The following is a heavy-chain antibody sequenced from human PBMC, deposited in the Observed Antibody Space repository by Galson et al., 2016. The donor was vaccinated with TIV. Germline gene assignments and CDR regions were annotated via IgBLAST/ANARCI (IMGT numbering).Heavy chain of an antibody. CDR3: ARVRSLSSYDWTMDV. D-gene: IGHD1-20*01. Sequence: TLSLTCNVSGGSINSDNYFWTWIRQPAGKGLEWIGLVYGTGSTTYNPSLKSRVTILVDTSKNQFSLKLSSVTAADSAVYYCARVRSLSSYDWTMDVWGKGTTVTVSS. CDR2: VYGTGST. J-gene: IGHJ6*03. CDR1: GGSINSDNYF. V-gene: IGHV4-61*02.